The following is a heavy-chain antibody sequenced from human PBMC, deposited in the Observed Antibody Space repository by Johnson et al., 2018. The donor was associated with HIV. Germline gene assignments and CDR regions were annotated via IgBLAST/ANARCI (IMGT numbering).Heavy chain of an antibody. D-gene: IGHD1-26*01. Sequence: QVQLVESGGGVVQPGRSLRLSCAASGFTFSSYAMHWVRQAPAKGLQWVAVISYDGSNKYYADSVKGRFTISRDNSKNTLYLQMNSLRPEDTAVYYCAKDQLVGATYAAFDIWGQGTMVTVSS. CDR3: AKDQLVGATYAAFDI. CDR1: GFTFSSYA. CDR2: ISYDGSNK. J-gene: IGHJ3*02. V-gene: IGHV3-30*04.